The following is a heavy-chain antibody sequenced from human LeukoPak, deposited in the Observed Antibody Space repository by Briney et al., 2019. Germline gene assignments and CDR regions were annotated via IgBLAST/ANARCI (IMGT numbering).Heavy chain of an antibody. Sequence: GESLKISCNGAGYXFTNCWICWWLQMPGKGREGMGIVYPGGSDTRYSPSFQSQVTISADKSISTAYLQWSSLKASDTARYYCARRRDAGEFDYWGQGTLVTVSS. CDR1: GYXFTNCW. CDR2: VYPGGSDT. V-gene: IGHV5-51*01. CDR3: ARRRDAGEFDY. D-gene: IGHD7-27*01. J-gene: IGHJ4*02.